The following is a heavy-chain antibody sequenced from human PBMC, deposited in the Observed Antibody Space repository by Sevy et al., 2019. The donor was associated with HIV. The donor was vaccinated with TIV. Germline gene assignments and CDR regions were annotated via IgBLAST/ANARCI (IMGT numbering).Heavy chain of an antibody. Sequence: GGSLRLSCEASGFTFSDHGMNWVRQAPGKGLEWVALISFDGSVEYYADSVKGRFTISRDNTKNTLYLQTTGLRVEDTAVYYCARGSSGGDYGMDVWGQGTTVTVSS. J-gene: IGHJ6*02. V-gene: IGHV3-30*03. CDR3: ARGSSGGDYGMDV. D-gene: IGHD3-10*01. CDR1: GFTFSDHG. CDR2: ISFDGSVE.